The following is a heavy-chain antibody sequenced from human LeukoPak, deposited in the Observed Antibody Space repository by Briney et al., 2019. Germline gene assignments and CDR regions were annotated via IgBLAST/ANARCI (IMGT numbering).Heavy chain of an antibody. D-gene: IGHD3-9*01. CDR3: ARGDILTPFDY. J-gene: IGHJ4*02. CDR1: GGSISSGDYY. CDR2: IYYSGST. Sequence: PSQTLSLTCTVSGGSISSGDYYWSWIRQPPGKGLEWIGHIYYSGSTYYNPSLKSRVTISVDTSKNQFSLKLSSVTAADTAVYYCARGDILTPFDYWGQGTLVTVSS. V-gene: IGHV4-30-4*08.